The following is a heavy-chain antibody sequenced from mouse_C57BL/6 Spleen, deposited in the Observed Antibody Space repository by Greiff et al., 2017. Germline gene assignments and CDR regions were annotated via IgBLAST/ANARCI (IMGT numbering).Heavy chain of an antibody. CDR2: ISDGGSYT. D-gene: IGHD1-1*01. CDR3: ARGITTFDY. J-gene: IGHJ2*01. Sequence: EVQLVESGGGLVKPGGSLKLSCAASGFTFSSYAMSWVRQTPEKRLEWVATISDGGSYTYYPDNVKGRFTISRDNAKNNLYLQMSHLKSEDTAMYYWARGITTFDYWGQGTTLTVSS. V-gene: IGHV5-4*01. CDR1: GFTFSSYA.